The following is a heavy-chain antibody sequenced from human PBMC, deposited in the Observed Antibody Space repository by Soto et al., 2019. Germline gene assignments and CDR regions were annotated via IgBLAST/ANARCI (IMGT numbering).Heavy chain of an antibody. V-gene: IGHV3-23*01. CDR1: GFTFSTYA. D-gene: IGHD3-3*01. CDR3: AKDTSGRFLEWFRPYYMDV. J-gene: IGHJ6*03. CDR2: ISGSGGST. Sequence: GGSLRLSCAASGFTFSTYAMSWVRQAPGKGLEWVSVISGSGGSTYYADSVKGRFTISRDNYKNTLYLQMNSPRAEDTAVYYCAKDTSGRFLEWFRPYYMDVWDKGTTVTVSS.